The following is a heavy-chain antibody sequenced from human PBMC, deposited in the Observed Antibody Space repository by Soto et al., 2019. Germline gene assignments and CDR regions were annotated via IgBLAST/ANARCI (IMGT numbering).Heavy chain of an antibody. J-gene: IGHJ3*02. Sequence: PGGSLRLSCAASGFTFSSYSMNWVRQAPGKGLEWVSYISSSSTIYYADSVKGRFTISRDNAKNSLYLQMNSLRDEDTAAYYCARGKGVGATIDFDIWGEGTMVTGSS. V-gene: IGHV3-48*02. CDR3: ARGKGVGATIDFDI. CDR1: GFTFSSYS. D-gene: IGHD1-26*01. CDR2: ISSSSTI.